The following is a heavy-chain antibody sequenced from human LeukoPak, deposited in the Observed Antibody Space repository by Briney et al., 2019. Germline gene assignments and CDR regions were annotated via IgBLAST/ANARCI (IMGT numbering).Heavy chain of an antibody. CDR2: INPGGNEI. D-gene: IGHD7-27*01. J-gene: IGHJ4*02. CDR3: MCWGTDNH. CDR1: GLTFRSYW. Sequence: GGSLRLSCTFSGLTFRSYWMNWVRQAPGKGLEWVANINPGGNEIRSVDSVKGRSIISRDNAKNSLDLQMSSLRVEDTAVYYCMCWGTDNHWGQGILATVSS. V-gene: IGHV3-7*01.